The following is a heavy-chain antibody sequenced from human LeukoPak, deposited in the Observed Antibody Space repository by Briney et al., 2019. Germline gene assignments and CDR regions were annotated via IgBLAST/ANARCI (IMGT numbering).Heavy chain of an antibody. V-gene: IGHV3-21*01. D-gene: IGHD3-22*01. CDR2: ISSSSSYI. Sequence: GGSLRLSCAASGFTFSSYSMNWVRQAPGKGLEWVSSISSSSSYIYYADSVKGRFTISGDNAKNSLYLQMNSLRAEDTAVYYCARDTRMYYYDSXXXYYDYWGQGTLVTVSS. CDR1: GFTFSSYS. CDR3: ARDTRMYYYDSXXXYYDY. J-gene: IGHJ4*02.